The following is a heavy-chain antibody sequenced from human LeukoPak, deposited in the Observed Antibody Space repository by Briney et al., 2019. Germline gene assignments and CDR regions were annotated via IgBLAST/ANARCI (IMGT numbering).Heavy chain of an antibody. Sequence: PGRFLRLSCAASGFTFSSYAMHWVRQASGKGLEWVAVISYDGSNKYYADSVKGRFTISRDNSKNTLYLQMNSLRAEDTAVYYCARDFSGFLDYWGQGTLVTVSS. D-gene: IGHD3-10*01. CDR2: ISYDGSNK. CDR1: GFTFSSYA. CDR3: ARDFSGFLDY. V-gene: IGHV3-30*04. J-gene: IGHJ4*02.